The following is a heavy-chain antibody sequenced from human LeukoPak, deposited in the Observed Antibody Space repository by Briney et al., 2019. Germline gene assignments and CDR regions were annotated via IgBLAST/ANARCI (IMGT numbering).Heavy chain of an antibody. V-gene: IGHV4-59*01. Sequence: SETLSLTCTVSGGSISSYYWSWIRQPPRKGLEWIGYIYYSGSTNYNPSLKSRVTISVDTSKNQFSLKLSSVTAADTAVYYCARGIVGATHFDYWGQGTLVTVSS. D-gene: IGHD1-26*01. J-gene: IGHJ4*02. CDR2: IYYSGST. CDR1: GGSISSYY. CDR3: ARGIVGATHFDY.